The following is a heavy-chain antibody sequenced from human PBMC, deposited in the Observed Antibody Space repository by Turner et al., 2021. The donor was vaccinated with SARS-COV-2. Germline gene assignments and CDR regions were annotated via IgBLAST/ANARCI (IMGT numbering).Heavy chain of an antibody. D-gene: IGHD1-1*01. Sequence: VQLVESGGGVVQPGRSLRLSCAASGFTFSSNYMTWVRQAPGKGLEWVSVIYSGGSTYYADAVKGRFTISRDNSKNTLYLQMNSLRAEDTAVYYCARDLQLYGMDVWGQGTTVTVSS. CDR3: ARDLQLYGMDV. J-gene: IGHJ6*02. CDR2: IYSGGST. CDR1: GFTFSSNY. V-gene: IGHV3-66*01.